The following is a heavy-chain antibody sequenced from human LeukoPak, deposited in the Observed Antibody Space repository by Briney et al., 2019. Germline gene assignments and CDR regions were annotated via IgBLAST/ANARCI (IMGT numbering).Heavy chain of an antibody. CDR2: IRSKANSYVT. D-gene: IGHD2-15*01. CDR1: GLSFSGSA. J-gene: IGHJ6*02. CDR3: TRHSDKYCSGAGCYVYNFYGMDV. V-gene: IGHV3-73*01. Sequence: GGSLKLSCAASGLSFSGSAMHWVRQASGRGLEWLGRIRSKANSYVTAYAASVNGRFIISRDDSRHTAYLQMNSLQTEDTAVYYCTRHSDKYCSGAGCYVYNFYGMDVWGQGTTVTVSS.